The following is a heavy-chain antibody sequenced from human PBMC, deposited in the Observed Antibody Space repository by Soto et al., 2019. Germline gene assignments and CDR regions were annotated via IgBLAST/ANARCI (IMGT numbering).Heavy chain of an antibody. CDR1: GFTFSSYG. J-gene: IGHJ4*02. CDR3: AKGPNWNYPDF. CDR2: ISDSGGTT. V-gene: IGHV3-23*01. D-gene: IGHD1-7*01. Sequence: EVQLLESGGGLVQPGGSLRLSCAASGFTFSSYGMSWVRQPPGKGLGWVSTISDSGGTTYYVDSVKGRFTISRDNSKNTLYLQVNSLRAEDTAVYYCAKGPNWNYPDFWGQGTPVTVSS.